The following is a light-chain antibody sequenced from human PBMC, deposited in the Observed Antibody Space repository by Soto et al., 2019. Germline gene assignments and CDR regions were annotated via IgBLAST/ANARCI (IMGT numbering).Light chain of an antibody. V-gene: IGKV3-20*01. CDR3: HQYCSSPLT. CDR2: GAS. Sequence: EIVLTQSPGTLSLSPGERATLSCRASQSVSSSYLAWYQQKPGQAPRLLISGASSSATGIPDRFSGSGSGTDFTLTIIRLEPEDFAVYYYHQYCSSPLTFGGGTKVEIK. CDR1: QSVSSSY. J-gene: IGKJ4*01.